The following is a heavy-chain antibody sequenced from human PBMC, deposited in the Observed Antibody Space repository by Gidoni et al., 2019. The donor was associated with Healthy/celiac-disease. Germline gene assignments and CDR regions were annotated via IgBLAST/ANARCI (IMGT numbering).Heavy chain of an antibody. V-gene: IGHV3-11*01. CDR2: IGSSGSTR. D-gene: IGHD2-2*01. CDR3: ARGNQLLLGCYYGVDV. Sequence: QVQLVESGGGLVKPGGALRRSCAAPGLTPRDYYMSWVREAPGKGLEWVSYIGSSGSTRYYADSVKGRFTIARDNAKNSLYRQMSSLRAEDAAVYYCARGNQLLLGCYYGVDVWGQGTTVTVSS. CDR1: GLTPRDYY. J-gene: IGHJ6*02.